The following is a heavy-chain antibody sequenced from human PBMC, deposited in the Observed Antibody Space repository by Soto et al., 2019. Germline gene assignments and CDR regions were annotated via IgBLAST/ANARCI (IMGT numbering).Heavy chain of an antibody. Sequence: PGGSLRLSCAASGFSFSSYTMNWVRQAPGKGLQWVSSITNRGTHTYSADSVKGRFTISRDNDKNSLYLQMNNLRAEDTAIYFCARAHEVAWFDCWGLGTLVTVSS. D-gene: IGHD2-15*01. J-gene: IGHJ5*01. CDR3: ARAHEVAWFDC. CDR1: GFSFSSYT. V-gene: IGHV3-21*01. CDR2: ITNRGTHT.